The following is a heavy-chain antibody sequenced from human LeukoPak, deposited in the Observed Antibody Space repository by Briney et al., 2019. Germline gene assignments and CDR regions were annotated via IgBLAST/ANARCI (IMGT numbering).Heavy chain of an antibody. Sequence: SQTLSLTCALSGDSVSSNSAAWNWIRQSPSRGLEWLGRTYYRSKWYNDYAVSVKSRITINPDTSKNQFSLQLNSVTPEGTAVYYCARGGVAARPSSYYMDVWGKGTTVTVPS. J-gene: IGHJ6*03. D-gene: IGHD6-6*01. CDR1: GDSVSSNSAA. CDR3: ARGGVAARPSSYYMDV. V-gene: IGHV6-1*01. CDR2: TYYRSKWYN.